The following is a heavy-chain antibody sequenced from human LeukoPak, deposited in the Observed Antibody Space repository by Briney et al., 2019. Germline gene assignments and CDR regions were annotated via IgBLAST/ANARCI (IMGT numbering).Heavy chain of an antibody. CDR2: IYYSGTT. V-gene: IGHV4-59*01. Sequence: SETLSLTCTVSGGSISSYYWTWIRQPPGKGLEWVGYIYYSGTTNYNPSLKSRVTISVDTSKNQFSLKLSSVTAADTAVYYCASGRPLGFDYWGQGTLVTVSS. CDR3: ASGRPLGFDY. J-gene: IGHJ4*02. D-gene: IGHD1-26*01. CDR1: GGSISSYY.